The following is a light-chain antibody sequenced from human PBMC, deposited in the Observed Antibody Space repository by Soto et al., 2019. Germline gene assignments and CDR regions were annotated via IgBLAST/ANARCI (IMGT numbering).Light chain of an antibody. CDR1: QSISSN. V-gene: IGKV3-15*01. CDR3: QQYGSSPLT. J-gene: IGKJ4*01. CDR2: DAS. Sequence: EIVMTQSPATLSVSPGQRATLSCRASQSISSNLAWYQHKPGQAPRLLIYDASSRATGIPARFSGSGSGTEFTLTISSLQPDDFAVYYCQQYGSSPLTFGGGTKV.